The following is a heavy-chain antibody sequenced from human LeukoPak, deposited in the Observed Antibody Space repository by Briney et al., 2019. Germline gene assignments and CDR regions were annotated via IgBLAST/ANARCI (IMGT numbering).Heavy chain of an antibody. Sequence: ASVKVSCKASGYTFTSSGISWVRQAPGQGLEWMAWISVYDGRTNYAQKFQDRVIMTTDTSTSTAYMELRSLRSDDTAVYYCARDWNYRGLDVWGQGTTVTVSS. D-gene: IGHD1-7*01. CDR3: ARDWNYRGLDV. V-gene: IGHV1-18*01. CDR1: GYTFTSSG. CDR2: ISVYDGRT. J-gene: IGHJ6*02.